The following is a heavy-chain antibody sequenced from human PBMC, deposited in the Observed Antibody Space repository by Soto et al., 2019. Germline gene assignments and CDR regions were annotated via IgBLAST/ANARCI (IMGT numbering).Heavy chain of an antibody. CDR1: GGTFSTST. CDR2: TIPLLNVA. J-gene: IGHJ4*02. Sequence: QVQLVQSGAEVKKPGSSVKVSCKASGGTFSTSTFTWVRQAPGQGLEWMGRTIPLLNVADYAQDFQGRLTSTADRSTSRTYMELTSLTSKDTAVYYCTRDSPIGSTFSGYDAIDSWGQGTLVTVSS. D-gene: IGHD5-12*01. V-gene: IGHV1-69*08. CDR3: TRDSPIGSTFSGYDAIDS.